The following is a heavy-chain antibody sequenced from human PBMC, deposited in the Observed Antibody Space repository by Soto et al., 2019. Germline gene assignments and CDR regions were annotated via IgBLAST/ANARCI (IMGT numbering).Heavy chain of an antibody. D-gene: IGHD6-19*01. V-gene: IGHV3-33*01. J-gene: IGHJ4*02. CDR3: ARSLAVAGTGIDY. CDR2: IWYDGSNK. Sequence: GGSLRLSCAASGFTFSSYGMHWVRQAPGKGLEWVAVIWYDGSNKYYADSVKGRFTISKDNSKNTLYLQMNSLRAEDTAVYYCARSLAVAGTGIDYWGQGTLVTVSS. CDR1: GFTFSSYG.